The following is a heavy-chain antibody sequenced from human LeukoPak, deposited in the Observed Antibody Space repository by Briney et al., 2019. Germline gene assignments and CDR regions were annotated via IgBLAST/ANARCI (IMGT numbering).Heavy chain of an antibody. CDR3: ARHPDGDYPIDY. CDR1: GGSISSYY. V-gene: IGHV4-59*08. CDR2: IYYSGST. Sequence: SETLSLTCTVSGGSISSYYWSWIRQPPGKGLEWIGYIYYSGSTNYNPSLKSRVTISVDTSKNQFSLKLSSVTAADTAVYYCARHPDGDYPIDYWGQGTLVTVSS. D-gene: IGHD4-17*01. J-gene: IGHJ4*02.